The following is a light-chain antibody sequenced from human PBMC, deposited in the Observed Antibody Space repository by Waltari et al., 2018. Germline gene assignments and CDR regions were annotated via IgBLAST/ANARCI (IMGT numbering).Light chain of an antibody. CDR3: QQYVTSPEA. Sequence: EIVLTQSPGTLSLSPGERATLSCRASQSVNNNYLAWYQQKPGQAPRLLIYGASTRATGIPDRFRGSGSGTDFTLTISRLEPEDFAAYYCQQYVTSPEAFGGGTKVDIK. CDR1: QSVNNNY. J-gene: IGKJ4*01. CDR2: GAS. V-gene: IGKV3-20*01.